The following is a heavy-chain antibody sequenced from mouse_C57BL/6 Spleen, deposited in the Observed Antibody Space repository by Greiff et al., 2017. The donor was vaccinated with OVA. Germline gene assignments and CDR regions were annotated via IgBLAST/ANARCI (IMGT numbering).Heavy chain of an antibody. CDR3: ARSDYYGSSPFDY. CDR1: GYAFSSYW. Sequence: QVQLKQSGAELVKPGASVKISCKASGYAFSSYWMNWVKQRPGKGLEWIGQIYPGDGDTNYNGKFKGKATLTADKSSSTAYMQLSSLTSEDSAVYSCARSDYYGSSPFDYWGQGTTLTVSS. J-gene: IGHJ2*01. V-gene: IGHV1-80*01. D-gene: IGHD1-1*01. CDR2: IYPGDGDT.